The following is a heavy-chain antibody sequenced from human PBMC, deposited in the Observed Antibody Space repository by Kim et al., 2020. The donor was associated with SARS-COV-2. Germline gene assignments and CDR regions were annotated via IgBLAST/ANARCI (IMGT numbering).Heavy chain of an antibody. Sequence: GGSLRLSCAASGFTFSSYVMHWVRQAPGKGLEWVAVIWYDGSNKYYADSVKGRFTISRDNSKNTLYLQMNSLRAEDTAVYYCAKDQLLEYGMDVWGQGTTVTVSS. V-gene: IGHV3-33*06. J-gene: IGHJ6*02. D-gene: IGHD2-2*01. CDR1: GFTFSSYV. CDR3: AKDQLLEYGMDV. CDR2: IWYDGSNK.